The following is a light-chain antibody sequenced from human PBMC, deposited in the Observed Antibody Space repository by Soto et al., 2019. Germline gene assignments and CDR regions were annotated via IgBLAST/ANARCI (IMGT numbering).Light chain of an antibody. J-gene: IGLJ2*01. Sequence: QSALTQPASVSGCPGQSITISCTGTSSDVGAYNYVSWYQQHPGKAPKLMIYDVSNRPSGVSNRFSGSKSGNTASLTISGLQAEDEADYYCTSFTSASTQVFGGGTKVTVL. V-gene: IGLV2-14*01. CDR2: DVS. CDR3: TSFTSASTQV. CDR1: SSDVGAYNY.